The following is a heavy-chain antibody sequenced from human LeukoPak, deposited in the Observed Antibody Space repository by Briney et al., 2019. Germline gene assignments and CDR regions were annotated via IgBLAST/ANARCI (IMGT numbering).Heavy chain of an antibody. CDR1: GYTFPSYG. CDR2: ISAYKCNT. J-gene: IGHJ4*02. Sequence: GASVKVSCKASGYTFPSYGISWVRQAPGQGLEGMGWISAYKCNTNYAQKLQGRVTITTDTSTSTAYMELRSLKSDDTDVYYCARDPRPFLWYGELPEGYWGQGTLVTVSS. V-gene: IGHV1-18*01. D-gene: IGHD3-10*01. CDR3: ARDPRPFLWYGELPEGY.